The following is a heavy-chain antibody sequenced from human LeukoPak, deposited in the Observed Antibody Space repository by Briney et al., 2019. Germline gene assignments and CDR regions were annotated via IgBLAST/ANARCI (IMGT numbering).Heavy chain of an antibody. CDR2: VQYSGST. V-gene: IGHV4-39*07. D-gene: IGHD3-10*01. Sequence: SETLSLTCTVSGGSISSGDYYWAWIRQPPGQGLEWIGNVQYSGSTYYNPSLKSRVTISVDTSKNQFSLKLSSVTAADTAVYYCARDSPSYGSGSLDAFDIWGQGTMVTVSS. J-gene: IGHJ3*02. CDR1: GGSISSGDYY. CDR3: ARDSPSYGSGSLDAFDI.